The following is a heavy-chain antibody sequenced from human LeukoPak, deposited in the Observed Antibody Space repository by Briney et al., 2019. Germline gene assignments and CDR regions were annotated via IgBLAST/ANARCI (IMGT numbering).Heavy chain of an antibody. Sequence: PGASLRLSSATSGVTATNNHMNWVRQAPGKGLEWGSVIYSGGSTYYADSVQGRFTISRDNSKNTLYLQMNSLRAEDTAVYYCARGQRAAAGFDSWGQGTVVTVSS. CDR2: IYSGGST. D-gene: IGHD6-13*01. CDR3: ARGQRAAAGFDS. CDR1: GVTATNNH. J-gene: IGHJ4*02. V-gene: IGHV3-53*01.